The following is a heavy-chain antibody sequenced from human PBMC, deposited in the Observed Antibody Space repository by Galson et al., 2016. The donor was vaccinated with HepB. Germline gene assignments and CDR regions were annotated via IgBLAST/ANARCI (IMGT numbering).Heavy chain of an antibody. CDR3: AKIRYVGGGFDI. V-gene: IGHV3-7*03. CDR2: IKLDGSEK. CDR1: GFTFSVYW. D-gene: IGHD2-15*01. Sequence: SLRLSCAASGFTFSVYWMNWVRQSPEKGLEWVANIKLDGSEKYYVDSVKGRFTISRDNAKNSLYLQMNSLRGEDTAVYYCAKIRYVGGGFDIWGQGTRVTVSS. J-gene: IGHJ3*02.